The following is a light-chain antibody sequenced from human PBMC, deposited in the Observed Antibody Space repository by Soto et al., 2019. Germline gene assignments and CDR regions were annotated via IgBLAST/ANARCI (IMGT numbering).Light chain of an antibody. CDR2: DAS. Sequence: EIVLTQSPATLSLSPGDRATLSCRASQSVTTSLAWYQHQPGQAPRLLIYDASNRPTGIPARFSGSGSGTHFSLTISSLEHEDFELYYCQQYDASHFTLGRGTKADIK. J-gene: IGKJ3*01. V-gene: IGKV3-11*01. CDR1: QSVTTS. CDR3: QQYDASHFT.